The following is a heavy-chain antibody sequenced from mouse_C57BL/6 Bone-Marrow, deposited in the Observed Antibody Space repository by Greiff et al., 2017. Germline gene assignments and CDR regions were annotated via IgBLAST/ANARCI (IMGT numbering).Heavy chain of an antibody. V-gene: IGHV3-6*01. CDR2: ISYDGSN. J-gene: IGHJ2*01. CDR1: GYSITSGYY. Sequence: DVKLQESGPGLVKPSQSLSLTCSVTGYSITSGYYWNWIRQFPGNKLEWMGYISYDGSNNYNPSLKNRISITRDTSKNQFFLKLNSVTTEDTATYYCARGGSGYWGQGTTLTVSS. CDR3: ARGGSGY. D-gene: IGHD3-1*01.